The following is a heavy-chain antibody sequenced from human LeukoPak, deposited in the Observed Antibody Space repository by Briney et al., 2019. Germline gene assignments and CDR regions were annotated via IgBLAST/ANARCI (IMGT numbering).Heavy chain of an antibody. CDR1: GDSISSSSYY. D-gene: IGHD2-2*01. CDR2: IYYSGST. CDR3: ARSGVEYQLLFGPGYFDY. Sequence: SETLSLTCTVSGDSISSSSYYWGWIRQPPGKGLEWIGSIYYSGSTYYNPSLKSRVTISVDTSKNQFSLKLSSVTAADTAVYYCARSGVEYQLLFGPGYFDYWGQGTLVTVSS. V-gene: IGHV4-39*07. J-gene: IGHJ4*02.